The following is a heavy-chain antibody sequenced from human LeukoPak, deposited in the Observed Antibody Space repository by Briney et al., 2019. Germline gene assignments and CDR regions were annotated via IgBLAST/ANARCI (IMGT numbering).Heavy chain of an antibody. Sequence: GGSLRLSCAASGFSVSSNYMSWVRQAPGKGLEWVASINHNGNVNYYVDSVKGRFTISRDNAKNSLYLQMSNLRAEDTAVYFCARGGGLDVWGQGATVTVSS. CDR3: ARGGGLDV. CDR2: INHNGNVN. CDR1: GFSVSSNY. J-gene: IGHJ6*02. V-gene: IGHV3-7*03. D-gene: IGHD3-16*01.